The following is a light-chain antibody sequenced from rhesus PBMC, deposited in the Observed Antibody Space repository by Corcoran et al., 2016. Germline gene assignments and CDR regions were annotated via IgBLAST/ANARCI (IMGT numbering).Light chain of an antibody. CDR1: QGISNW. Sequence: DIQMTQSPSSLSASVGDRVTITCRASQGISNWLAWYQQNPGKTPKLMIYRASNLETGGPSRFSGSGTGTDFTRTISSLQPEDIATYYCQQHDNSPLTFGGGTKVEVE. V-gene: IGKV1-69*01. J-gene: IGKJ4*01. CDR2: RAS. CDR3: QQHDNSPLT.